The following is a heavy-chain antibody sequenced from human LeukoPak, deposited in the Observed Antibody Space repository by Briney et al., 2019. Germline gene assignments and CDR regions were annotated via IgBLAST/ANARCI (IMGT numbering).Heavy chain of an antibody. CDR2: ICHSGST. CDR1: GGSISSGGYS. V-gene: IGHV4-30-2*01. D-gene: IGHD2-15*01. CDR3: ARAVGYCSGGSCYSSYYFDY. Sequence: PSETLPLTCAVCGGSISSGGYSGSWIREPPGEGLAWIGYICHSGSTYYNLYLKSRVTISVDRSKNPFSLKLSSVSAADTAVYYCARAVGYCSGGSCYSSYYFDYWGQGTLVTVSS. J-gene: IGHJ4*02.